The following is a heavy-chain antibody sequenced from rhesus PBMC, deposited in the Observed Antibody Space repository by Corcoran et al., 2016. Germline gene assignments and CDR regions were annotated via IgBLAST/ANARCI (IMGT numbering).Heavy chain of an antibody. D-gene: IGHD1-38*01. J-gene: IGHJ2*01. CDR1: GGSISGGYG. V-gene: IGHV4S7*01. Sequence: QVQLQESGPGLVKPSETLSLTCAVSGGSISGGYGWSWIRQPPGRGLEWIGHIFGSIGSTYYNPSLKSRVTISRDTSKNPFSLKLSSVTAADTAVYYCARGGSLGYFDLWGPGTPITISS. CDR3: ARGGSLGYFDL. CDR2: IFGSIGST.